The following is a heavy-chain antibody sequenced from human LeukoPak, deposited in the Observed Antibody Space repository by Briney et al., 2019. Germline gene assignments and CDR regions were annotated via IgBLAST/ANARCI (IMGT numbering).Heavy chain of an antibody. CDR2: IYRGGST. J-gene: IGHJ4*02. Sequence: GGALRLSCAASGFTFSSYWMSWVRQTPGKGLESVSVIYRGGSTYYADSVKGRFTISRDNSKNTLYLQMNSLRAEDTAVYYCASTTYYDILTGYSDASIFDYWGQGTLVTVSS. V-gene: IGHV3-53*01. CDR1: GFTFSSYW. D-gene: IGHD3-9*01. CDR3: ASTTYYDILTGYSDASIFDY.